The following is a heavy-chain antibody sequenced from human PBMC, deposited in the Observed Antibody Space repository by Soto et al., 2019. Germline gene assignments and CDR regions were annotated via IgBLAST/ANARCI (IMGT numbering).Heavy chain of an antibody. D-gene: IGHD6-25*01. CDR2: MNPNSGNT. Sequence: QVQLVQSGAEVKKPGASVKVSCKASGYTFTSYDISWVRQATGQGLEWMGWMNPNSGNTGFAQKFQGRVTMTRNTSIGTAYMELSSLRSEDAAVYYCARERAHYGMDVWGQGTTVTVSS. CDR1: GYTFTSYD. CDR3: ARERAHYGMDV. J-gene: IGHJ6*02. V-gene: IGHV1-8*01.